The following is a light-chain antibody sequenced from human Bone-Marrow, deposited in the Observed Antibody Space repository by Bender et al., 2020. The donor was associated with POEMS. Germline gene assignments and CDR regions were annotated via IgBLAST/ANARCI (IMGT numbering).Light chain of an antibody. CDR3: CSYAGGGTYV. CDR1: STDVGGFDY. CDR2: DVT. Sequence: QSALTQAASVSGSPAQSITISCTGASTDVGGFDYVSWYQQHPGKAPKLIIYDVTNRPSGVSIRFSGSRSDNTASLTISGLQAEDEADYYCCSYAGGGTYVFGSGTKVTVL. J-gene: IGLJ1*01. V-gene: IGLV2-14*03.